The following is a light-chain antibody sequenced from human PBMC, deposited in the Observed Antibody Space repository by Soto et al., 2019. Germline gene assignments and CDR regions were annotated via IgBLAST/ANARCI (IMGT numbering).Light chain of an antibody. Sequence: ETVMTQSPATLSVSPGERATLSCWASQSVSSFLAWYQQKPGQAPRLLIYDTSNRATGIPARFSGSGSGTDFTLTISSLEREDFAVYYCQQRSNWPLTFGGGTMADI. CDR3: QQRSNWPLT. CDR2: DTS. J-gene: IGKJ4*01. V-gene: IGKV3-11*01. CDR1: QSVSSF.